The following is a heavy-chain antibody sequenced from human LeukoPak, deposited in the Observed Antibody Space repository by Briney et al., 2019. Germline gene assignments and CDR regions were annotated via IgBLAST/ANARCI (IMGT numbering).Heavy chain of an antibody. CDR3: ARVGASHVFDI. CDR1: GGSISSYY. J-gene: IGHJ3*02. D-gene: IGHD1-26*01. V-gene: IGHV4-4*07. Sequence: PSETLSLTCTVSGGSISSYYWSWIRQPAGRGLEWIGRIYTSGSTNYNPSLKSRVTMSVDTSKNQFSLKLSSLTAADTAVYYCARVGASHVFDIWGQGTKVTVSS. CDR2: IYTSGST.